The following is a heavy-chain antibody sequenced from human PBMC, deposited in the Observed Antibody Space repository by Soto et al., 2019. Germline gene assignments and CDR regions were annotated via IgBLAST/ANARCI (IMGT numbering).Heavy chain of an antibody. CDR2: IIPMFDIA. CDR3: TRGSWSAEGFGI. V-gene: IGHV1-69*02. Sequence: QVQLVQSGVEVKKPGSSVKVSCKASGGSFRTYTIFWVRQAPGQGLEWMGRIIPMFDIANYAQKFQGRVTFNADKSTGKVQMEMISLTSDHTAIFLLTRGSWSAEGFGIWGQGTLVTVSS. CDR1: GGSFRTYT. D-gene: IGHD6-13*01. J-gene: IGHJ3*02.